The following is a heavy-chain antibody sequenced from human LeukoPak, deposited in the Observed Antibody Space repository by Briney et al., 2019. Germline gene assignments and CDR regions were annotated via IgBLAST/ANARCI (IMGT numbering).Heavy chain of an antibody. CDR2: IKQDGSEK. CDR3: ARLGPTETGDY. CDR1: GFTFSSYW. J-gene: IGHJ4*02. Sequence: GGSLRLSCAASGFTFSSYWMSWVRQAPGKGLEWVANIKQDGSEKYYVDSVKGRFTISRDNAKNSLYLQMNSLRSDDTAVYYCARLGPTETGDYWGQGTLVTVSS. V-gene: IGHV3-7*03. D-gene: IGHD4-17*01.